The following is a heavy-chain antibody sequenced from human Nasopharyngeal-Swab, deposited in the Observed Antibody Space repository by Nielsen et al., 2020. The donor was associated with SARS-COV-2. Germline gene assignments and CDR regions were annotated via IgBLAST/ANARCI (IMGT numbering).Heavy chain of an antibody. V-gene: IGHV4-59*08. D-gene: IGHD6-19*01. Sequence: GSLRLSCTVSGGSISSYYWSWIRQPPGKGLEWIGYIYYSGSTNYNPSLKSRVTISVDTSKNQFSLKLSSVTAADTAVYYCARGLSGGSRVPGRYDYWGQGTLVTVSS. J-gene: IGHJ4*02. CDR1: GGSISSYY. CDR3: ARGLSGGSRVPGRYDY. CDR2: IYYSGST.